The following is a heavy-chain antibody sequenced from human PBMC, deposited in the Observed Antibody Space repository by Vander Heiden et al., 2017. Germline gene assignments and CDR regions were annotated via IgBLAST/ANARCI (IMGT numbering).Heavy chain of an antibody. CDR2: FNPDTGGA. V-gene: IGHV1-2*02. CDR3: ARPITMIGEDYYGLDV. J-gene: IGHJ6*02. Sequence: QIQLVQSGAEVKKPGASVKVSCKASGYRFTAFYMHWVRHAPGQGLEWMGWFNPDTGGAFFAQSFQGRVTMTSDTSLSTAYMELSRLTSDDTAVYYCARPITMIGEDYYGLDVWGQGTTVTVSS. D-gene: IGHD3-22*01. CDR1: GYRFTAFY.